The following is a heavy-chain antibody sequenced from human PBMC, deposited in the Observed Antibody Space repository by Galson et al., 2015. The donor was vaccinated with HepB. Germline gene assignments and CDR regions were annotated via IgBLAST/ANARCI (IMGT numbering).Heavy chain of an antibody. CDR2: INAYNGNT. J-gene: IGHJ4*02. CDR3: ARGDYYDSSGYSDY. Sequence: SVKVSCKASGYTFTTYGISWVRQAPGQGLEWMGWINAYNGNTNYAQKLQGRVTMTTDTSTSTAYMELRSLRSDDTAVYYCARGDYYDSSGYSDYWGQGTLVTVSS. V-gene: IGHV1-18*04. CDR1: GYTFTTYG. D-gene: IGHD3-22*01.